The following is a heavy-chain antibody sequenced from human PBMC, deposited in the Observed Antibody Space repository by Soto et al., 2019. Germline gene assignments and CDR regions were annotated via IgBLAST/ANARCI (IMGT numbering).Heavy chain of an antibody. V-gene: IGHV1-69*05. CDR1: GGTFSSYA. CDR3: ARGSPIAAAGYFDY. J-gene: IGHJ4*02. CDR2: IIPIFGTA. Sequence: GASVKVSCKASGGTFSSYAISWVRQAPGHGLEWMGGIIPIFGTANYAQKFQGWVTMTRDTPRSTAYMELSRLRSDDTAVYYRARGSPIAAAGYFDYWGQGTLVTVSS. D-gene: IGHD6-13*01.